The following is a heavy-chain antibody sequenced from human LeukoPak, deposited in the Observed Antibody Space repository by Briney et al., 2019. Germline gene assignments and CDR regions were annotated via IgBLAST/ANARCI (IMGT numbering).Heavy chain of an antibody. V-gene: IGHV3-20*01. CDR2: ITWNGGST. Sequence: GGSLRLSCTAAGFTFDDYGMSWVRHIPGKGLEWVAGITWNGGSTDYAVSVRGRFIISRDNAKKSVYLQMNSLRAEDAALYHGARDGKRVTTQFYYYGIDLWGQGTTVTVSS. CDR1: GFTFDDYG. J-gene: IGHJ6*02. CDR3: ARDGKRVTTQFYYYGIDL. D-gene: IGHD3-3*01.